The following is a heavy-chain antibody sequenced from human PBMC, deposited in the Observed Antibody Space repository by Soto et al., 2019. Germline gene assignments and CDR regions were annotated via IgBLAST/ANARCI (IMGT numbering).Heavy chain of an antibody. Sequence: SETLSLTCTVSGGSISSYYWSWIRQPPGKGLEWIGYVYYGGSTNYNPSLKSRVTISVDTSKNQFSLKLSSVTAADTAVYYCARSKSGSYFRYWGQGTLVTVSS. D-gene: IGHD1-26*01. J-gene: IGHJ4*02. CDR2: VYYGGST. CDR3: ARSKSGSYFRY. V-gene: IGHV4-59*01. CDR1: GGSISSYY.